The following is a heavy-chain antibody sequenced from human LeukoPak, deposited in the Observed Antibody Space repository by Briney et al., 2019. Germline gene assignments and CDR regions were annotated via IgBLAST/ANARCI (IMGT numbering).Heavy chain of an antibody. CDR1: GYSFASYW. Sequence: GESLKISCKGSGYSFASYWIAWVRQMPGKGLEWMGIIYPADSDIRYSPSFQGQVTISADKSISTAYLQWSSLKASDTAVYYCAKQLVRSNGRRFDYWGQGTLVTVSS. J-gene: IGHJ4*02. V-gene: IGHV5-51*01. CDR2: IYPADSDI. CDR3: AKQLVRSNGRRFDY. D-gene: IGHD3-10*01.